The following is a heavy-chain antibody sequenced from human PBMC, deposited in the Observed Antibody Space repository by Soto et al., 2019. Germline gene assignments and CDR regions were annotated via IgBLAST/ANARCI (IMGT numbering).Heavy chain of an antibody. J-gene: IGHJ6*02. CDR1: GFIFSDYT. D-gene: IGHD1-26*01. Sequence: EVQLVESGGDLVQPGGSLRLSCAASGFIFSDYTMTWVRQAPGRGLEFVSHISSSGDAIFYAESVKGRFTVSRDNAKDSVYLQINRLRDDDTAVYFCASNHGGGSGCVGVYYFFAMDIWGQGTTVTVSS. CDR2: ISSSGDAI. CDR3: ASNHGGGSGCVGVYYFFAMDI. V-gene: IGHV3-48*02.